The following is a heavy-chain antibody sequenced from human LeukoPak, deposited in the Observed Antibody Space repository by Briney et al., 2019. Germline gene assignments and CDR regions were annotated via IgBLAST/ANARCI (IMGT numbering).Heavy chain of an antibody. CDR3: AKARWEPNFDY. Sequence: YPGGSLRLSCAASGFTFDDYAMHWVRQGPGKSLEWVSLINENGDIAYYGDSVRGRFTVSRDNAKNSLYLQMNSLTTEDTALYYCAKARWEPNFDYWGQGTLVTVSS. CDR2: INENGDIA. CDR1: GFTFDDYA. D-gene: IGHD1-26*01. J-gene: IGHJ4*02. V-gene: IGHV3-43*02.